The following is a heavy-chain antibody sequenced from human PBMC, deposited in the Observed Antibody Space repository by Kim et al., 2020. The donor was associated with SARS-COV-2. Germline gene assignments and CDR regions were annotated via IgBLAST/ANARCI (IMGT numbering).Heavy chain of an antibody. CDR1: GFTFNTYS. D-gene: IGHD3-10*01. J-gene: IGHJ4*02. CDR3: ARAVMVRGRLDH. CDR2: ISSSSNNI. Sequence: GGSLRLSCAASGFTFNTYSMNWVRQAPGKGLEWVSHISSSSNNINYADSVKGRFTISRDNAKTSVFLQMNSLRAEDTAVYYCARAVMVRGRLDHWGQGILVIVSS. V-gene: IGHV3-48*04.